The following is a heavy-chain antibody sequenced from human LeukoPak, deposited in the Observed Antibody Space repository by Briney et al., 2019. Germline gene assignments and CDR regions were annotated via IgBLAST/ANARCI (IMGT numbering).Heavy chain of an antibody. D-gene: IGHD4-11*01. Sequence: GASVTVSCQASGYTFTGYFMHWVRQAPGQGLEWMGWINPNSGGTNNQQKFQGRVAMTRDTSISTAYMELSTLRSDDPAVYYCARLLIRRAETKFVPSGEGTLVTVSS. CDR3: ARLLIRRAETKFVP. CDR1: GYTFTGYF. J-gene: IGHJ5*02. V-gene: IGHV1-2*02. CDR2: INPNSGGT.